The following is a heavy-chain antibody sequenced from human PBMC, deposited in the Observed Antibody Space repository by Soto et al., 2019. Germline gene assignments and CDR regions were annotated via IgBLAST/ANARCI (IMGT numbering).Heavy chain of an antibody. CDR1: GGSFSGYY. CDR2: INHSGST. V-gene: IGHV4-34*01. D-gene: IGHD2-2*01. J-gene: IGHJ4*02. Sequence: SETLSLTCAVYGGSFSGYYWSWIRQPPGKGLEWIGEINHSGSTNYNPSLKSRVTISVDTSKNQFSLKLSSVTAADTAVYYCARGGKDIVVVPAAIISAENIYYFDYWGQGTLVTVSS. CDR3: ARGGKDIVVVPAAIISAENIYYFDY.